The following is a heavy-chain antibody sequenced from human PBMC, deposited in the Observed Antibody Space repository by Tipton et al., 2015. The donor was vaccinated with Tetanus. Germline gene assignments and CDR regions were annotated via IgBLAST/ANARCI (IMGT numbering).Heavy chain of an antibody. CDR3: VRPDRYCSGGSCYLALDS. CDR1: GYTFTSYD. CDR2: MKPNSGST. V-gene: IGHV1-8*01. J-gene: IGHJ5*01. D-gene: IGHD2-15*01. Sequence: QLVQSGAEVKKPGASVKVSCKTSGYTFTSYDINWVRQATGQGLEWMGWMKPNSGSTGYAQKFRGRVTMTRDTSINTAYMELSDLRSEDTAVYYCVRPDRYCSGGSCYLALDSWGQGSLITVSS.